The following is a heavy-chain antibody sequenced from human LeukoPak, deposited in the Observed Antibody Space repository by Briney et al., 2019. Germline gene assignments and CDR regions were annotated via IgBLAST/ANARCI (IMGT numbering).Heavy chain of an antibody. CDR1: GFTFSTYG. J-gene: IGHJ4*02. CDR2: ISYDGSNK. V-gene: IGHV3-30*03. Sequence: GGSLRLSCAASGFTFSTYGMHWVRQAPGKGLEWVAVISYDGSNKYYADSVKGRFTISRDNSKNTLYLQMNSLRAEDTSVYYCARDVCSGYSCYSFDYWGQGTLVTVSS. D-gene: IGHD2-15*01. CDR3: ARDVCSGYSCYSFDY.